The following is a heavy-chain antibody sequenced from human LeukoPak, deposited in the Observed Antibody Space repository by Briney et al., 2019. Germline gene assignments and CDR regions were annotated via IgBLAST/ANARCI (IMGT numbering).Heavy chain of an antibody. D-gene: IGHD2-2*02. J-gene: IGHJ4*02. CDR2: IHYSGST. CDR3: ARLRPLLDQLLYFAFDS. CDR1: NGSISSHF. Sequence: PSETLSLTCSVSNGSISSHFWTWVRQPPGKGLEWIGHIHYSGSTNYNHSLKSRVTMSLDTSKNQFSLKLTSVTAADTAIFYCARLRPLLDQLLYFAFDSWGQGTLVTVSS. V-gene: IGHV4-59*11.